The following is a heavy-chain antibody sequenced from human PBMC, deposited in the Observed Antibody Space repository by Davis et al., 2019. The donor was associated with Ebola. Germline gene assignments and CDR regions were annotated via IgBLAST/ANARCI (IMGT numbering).Heavy chain of an antibody. Sequence: GESLKISCTDSVITFSSYGMHWVRQAPGKGLEWVAVISFDGSQKYFADSVKGRFTISRDNSKNTLSLLMNSLRPEDTAVYYCVNLGAGTFPFDYWGQGTLVTVSS. CDR2: ISFDGSQK. CDR1: VITFSSYG. V-gene: IGHV3-30*18. J-gene: IGHJ4*02. CDR3: VNLGAGTFPFDY. D-gene: IGHD3-16*01.